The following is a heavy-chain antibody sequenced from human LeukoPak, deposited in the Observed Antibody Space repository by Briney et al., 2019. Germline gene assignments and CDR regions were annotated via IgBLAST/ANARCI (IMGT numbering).Heavy chain of an antibody. D-gene: IGHD5-18*01. J-gene: IGHJ4*02. CDR2: INHSGST. CDR1: GGSFSGYY. CDR3: ARGAHGYTQ. Sequence: SETLSLTCAVYGGSFSGYYWSWIRQPPGKGLEWIGEINHSGSTNYNPSLKSRVTISVDTSKNQFSLKLSSVTAADTAVYYCARGAHGYTQWGQGTLVTVSS. V-gene: IGHV4-34*01.